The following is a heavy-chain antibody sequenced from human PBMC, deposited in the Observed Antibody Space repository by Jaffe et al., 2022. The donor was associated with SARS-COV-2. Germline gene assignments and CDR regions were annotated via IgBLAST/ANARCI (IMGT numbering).Heavy chain of an antibody. CDR2: IWYDGSNK. J-gene: IGHJ6*02. V-gene: IGHV3-33*01. CDR3: ARDFIAAAPGGMDV. CDR1: GFTFSSYG. Sequence: QVQLVESGGGVVQPGRSLRLSCAASGFTFSSYGMHWVRQAPGKGLEWVAVIWYDGSNKYYADSVKGRFTISRDNSKNTLYLQMNSLRAEDTAVYYCARDFIAAAPGGMDVWGQGTTVTVSS. D-gene: IGHD6-13*01.